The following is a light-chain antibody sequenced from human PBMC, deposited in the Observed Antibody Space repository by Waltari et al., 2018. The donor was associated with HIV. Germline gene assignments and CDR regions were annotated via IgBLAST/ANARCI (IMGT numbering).Light chain of an antibody. J-gene: IGLJ2*01. Sequence: QSALTQPASVSGSPGPSITISCTGTSSAVGGYNYVSWHQQHPGKAPKLMIYDVSNRPSGVSKRFSGSKSGNTASLTISGLQAEDEADYYCSSYTSSSTVVFGGGTKLTVL. V-gene: IGLV2-14*03. CDR1: SSAVGGYNY. CDR2: DVS. CDR3: SSYTSSSTVV.